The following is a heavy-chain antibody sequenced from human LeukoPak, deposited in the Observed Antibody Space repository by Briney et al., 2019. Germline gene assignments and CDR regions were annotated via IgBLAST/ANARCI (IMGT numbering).Heavy chain of an antibody. CDR1: GYTFTNFY. CDR3: ARGGLRDTLIGPKYYFDY. Sequence: SVKVSCKASGYTFTNFYMHWVRQAPGQGLEWMGAIIPIFDKTNYTQNFQGRVTITADESTTTAYMELSNLRSEDTAVYYCARGGLRDTLIGPKYYFDYWGQGTLVTVSS. V-gene: IGHV1-69*13. J-gene: IGHJ4*02. D-gene: IGHD5-12*01. CDR2: IIPIFDKT.